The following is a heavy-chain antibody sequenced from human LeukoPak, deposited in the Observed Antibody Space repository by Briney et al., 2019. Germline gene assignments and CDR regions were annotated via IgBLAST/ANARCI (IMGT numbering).Heavy chain of an antibody. CDR3: ARVSSGSYFGYYYYYMDV. J-gene: IGHJ6*03. Sequence: GGSLKVSCATLRFRLSDYWGDWVAQGPRRGLVMVIRINCDGSSTSYADSVKGRFTISRDNAKNTLYLQMNSLRAEDTAVYYCARVSSGSYFGYYYYYMDVWGKGTTVTVSS. CDR2: INCDGSST. CDR1: RFRLSDYW. V-gene: IGHV3-74*01. D-gene: IGHD1-26*01.